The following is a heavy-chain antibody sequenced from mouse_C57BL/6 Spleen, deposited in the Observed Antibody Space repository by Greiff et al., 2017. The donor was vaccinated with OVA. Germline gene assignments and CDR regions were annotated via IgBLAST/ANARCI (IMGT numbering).Heavy chain of an antibody. V-gene: IGHV1-4*01. CDR3: ARGEALNYFDY. D-gene: IGHD1-3*01. CDR2: INPSSGYT. Sequence: LVESGAELARPGASVKMSCKASGYTFTSYTMHWVKQRPGQGLEWIGYINPSSGYTKYNQKFKDKATLTADKSSSTAYMQLSSLTSEDSAVYYCARGEALNYFDYWGQGTTLTVSS. J-gene: IGHJ2*01. CDR1: GYTFTSYT.